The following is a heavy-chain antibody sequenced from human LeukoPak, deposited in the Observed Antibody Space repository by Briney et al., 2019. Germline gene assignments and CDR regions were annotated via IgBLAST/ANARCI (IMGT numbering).Heavy chain of an antibody. CDR3: AREATYYDFWSGSYYYYGMDV. CDR1: GLTFSSYG. Sequence: GGSLRLSCAASGLTFSSYGMHWVRQAPGKGLEWVAVISYDGTIRNYADSVKGRFTISRDNSKNTLYLQMNSLRAEDTAVYYCAREATYYDFWSGSYYYYGMDVWGQGTTVTVSS. CDR2: ISYDGTIR. V-gene: IGHV3-30*03. J-gene: IGHJ6*02. D-gene: IGHD3-3*01.